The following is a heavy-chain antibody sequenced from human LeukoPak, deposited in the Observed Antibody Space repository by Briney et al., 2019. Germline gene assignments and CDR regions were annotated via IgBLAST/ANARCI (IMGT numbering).Heavy chain of an antibody. V-gene: IGHV1-46*01. J-gene: IGHJ4*02. Sequence: GASVKVSCKASGYTFTSYGISWVRQAPGQGLEWMGIINPSGGSTSYAQKFQGRVTMTRDTSTSTVYMELSSLRSEDTAVYYCARVGVGAFDYWGQGTLVTVSS. CDR1: GYTFTSYG. CDR2: INPSGGST. D-gene: IGHD1-26*01. CDR3: ARVGVGAFDY.